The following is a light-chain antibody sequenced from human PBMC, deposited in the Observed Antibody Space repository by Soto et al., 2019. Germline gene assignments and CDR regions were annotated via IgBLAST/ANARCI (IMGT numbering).Light chain of an antibody. CDR1: SSDVGSYIL. Sequence: QSVLTQPASVSGSPGQSITISCTGTSSDVGSYILVSWYQRHPGKAPKLMIYEDTRRPSGVSNRFSGSKSGNTASLTISGLQAEDEADYYCCSYAGSSTFVLFGGGTTLTVL. V-gene: IGLV2-23*02. CDR3: CSYAGSSTFVL. J-gene: IGLJ2*01. CDR2: EDT.